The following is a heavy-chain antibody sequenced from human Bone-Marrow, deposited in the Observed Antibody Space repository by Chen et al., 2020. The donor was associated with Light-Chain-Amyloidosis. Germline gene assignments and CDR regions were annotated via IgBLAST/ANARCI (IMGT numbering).Heavy chain of an antibody. Sequence: QVQLQQWGAGLLKPSETLSLTCAVHGGSISGYYWNWLRQSPGKGLEWIGEINRSGRTNYNPSLKSRVTMSVDTSKNQFSLKVNSVTAADTAVYYCARGGLDHWGQGTLVTVSS. CDR2: INRSGRT. CDR3: ARGGLDH. J-gene: IGHJ4*02. CDR1: GGSISGYY. V-gene: IGHV4-34*01.